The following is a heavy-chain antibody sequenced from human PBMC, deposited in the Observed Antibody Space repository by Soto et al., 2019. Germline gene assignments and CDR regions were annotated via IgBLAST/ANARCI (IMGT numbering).Heavy chain of an antibody. Sequence: EVQLLESGGGLVQPGGSLRLSCAASGFTFSNYAMSWVRQAPGKGLEWVSTLSGSGGSTYYADSVKGRFTISRDNSKNTLYLHMNSLRAEDTAVDYCAKDSGGRTSWYGVGFDPCAEGTLVTVSS. V-gene: IGHV3-23*01. CDR3: AKDSGGRTSWYGVGFDP. D-gene: IGHD6-13*01. CDR2: LSGSGGST. J-gene: IGHJ5*02. CDR1: GFTFSNYA.